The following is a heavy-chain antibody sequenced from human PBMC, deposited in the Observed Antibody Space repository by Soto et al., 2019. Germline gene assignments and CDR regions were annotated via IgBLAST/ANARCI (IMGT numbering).Heavy chain of an antibody. CDR3: ARHRLERGYSYGSYYYYGMDV. Sequence: GESLKISCKGSGYSFTSYWMGWVRQMTGKGLEWMGIIYPGDSDTRYSPSFQGQVTISADKSISTAYLQWSSLKASDTAMYYCARHRLERGYSYGSYYYYGMDVWGQGTTVTVSS. CDR2: IYPGDSDT. CDR1: GYSFTSYW. D-gene: IGHD5-18*01. V-gene: IGHV5-51*01. J-gene: IGHJ6*02.